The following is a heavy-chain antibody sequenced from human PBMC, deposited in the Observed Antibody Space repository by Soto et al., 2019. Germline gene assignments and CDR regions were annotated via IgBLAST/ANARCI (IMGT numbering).Heavy chain of an antibody. Sequence: SETLSLTCTVSGGSVSSGSYYWSWIRQPPGKGLEWIGYIYYSGSTNYNPSLKSRVTISVDTSKNQFSLKLSSVTAADTAVYYCARRDYYGSGSYYNLGPADYWGQGTLVTVSS. D-gene: IGHD3-10*01. V-gene: IGHV4-61*01. CDR3: ARRDYYGSGSYYNLGPADY. CDR1: GGSVSSGSYY. J-gene: IGHJ4*02. CDR2: IYYSGST.